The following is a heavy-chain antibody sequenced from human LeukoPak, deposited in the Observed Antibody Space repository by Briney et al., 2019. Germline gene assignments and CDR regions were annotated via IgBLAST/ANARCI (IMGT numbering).Heavy chain of an antibody. J-gene: IGHJ4*02. Sequence: GGSLRLSCAASGFTFSSYSMNWVRQAPGKGLEWVSYISSSSSTIYYAGSVKGRFTISRDNAKNSLYLQMNSLRAEDTAVYYCARDWMVYFDYWGQGTLVTVSS. CDR3: ARDWMVYFDY. CDR2: ISSSSSTI. V-gene: IGHV3-48*01. D-gene: IGHD2-2*03. CDR1: GFTFSSYS.